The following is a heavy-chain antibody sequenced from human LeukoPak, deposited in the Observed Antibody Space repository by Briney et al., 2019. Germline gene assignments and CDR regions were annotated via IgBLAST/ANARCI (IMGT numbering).Heavy chain of an antibody. J-gene: IGHJ4*02. D-gene: IGHD6-13*01. CDR3: ARVTEQQLVSNDY. CDR2: MNPNGGNT. V-gene: IGHV1-8*01. Sequence: ASVKVSCKASGYTFTSYDINWVRQATGQGLEWMGWMNPNGGNTGYAQKFQGRVTMTRNTSISTAYMELSSLRSEDTAVYYCARVTEQQLVSNDYWGQGTLVTVSS. CDR1: GYTFTSYD.